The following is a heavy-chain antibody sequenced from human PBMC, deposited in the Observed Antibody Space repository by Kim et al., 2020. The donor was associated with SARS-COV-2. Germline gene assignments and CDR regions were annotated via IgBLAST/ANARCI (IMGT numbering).Heavy chain of an antibody. Sequence: KGRLTISRDNTKNTLYLQMSSLRAEDTAVYYCVKDFDESDYNYEYYFDYWGQGTLVTVSS. J-gene: IGHJ4*02. V-gene: IGHV3-64D*06. CDR3: VKDFDESDYNYEYYFDY. D-gene: IGHD3-16*01.